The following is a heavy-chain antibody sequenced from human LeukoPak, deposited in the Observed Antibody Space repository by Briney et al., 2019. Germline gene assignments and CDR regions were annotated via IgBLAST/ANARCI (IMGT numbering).Heavy chain of an antibody. CDR3: AKNSGDYVSGGFDY. CDR1: GFTFNNYW. Sequence: GGSLRLSCAASGFTFNNYWMHWVRHAPGKGLVWVSRIYTDGNRITYADSVEGRFTISRDTSKNTLYLQMNSLRAEDTAVYYCAKNSGDYVSGGFDYWGQGTLVTVSS. V-gene: IGHV3-74*01. CDR2: IYTDGNRI. J-gene: IGHJ4*02. D-gene: IGHD4-17*01.